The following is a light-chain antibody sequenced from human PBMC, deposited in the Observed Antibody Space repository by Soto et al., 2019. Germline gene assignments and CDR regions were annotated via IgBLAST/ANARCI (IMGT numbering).Light chain of an antibody. CDR1: QSVSSSY. J-gene: IGKJ1*01. V-gene: IGKV3D-20*01. CDR3: HQYGSSPRT. Sequence: EIVLTQSPATLSLSPGERATLSCGASQSVSSSYLAWYQQKPGLAPRLLIYDASSRATGIPDRFSGSGSGTDFTLTISRLEPEDVAVYYCHQYGSSPRTFGQGTKVEIK. CDR2: DAS.